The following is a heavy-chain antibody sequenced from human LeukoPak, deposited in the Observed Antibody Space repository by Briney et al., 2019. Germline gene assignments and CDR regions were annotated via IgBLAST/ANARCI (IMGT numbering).Heavy chain of an antibody. V-gene: IGHV3-48*03. J-gene: IGHJ4*02. CDR2: ISSSSSTI. Sequence: HSGGSPRLSCAASGFTFSSYEMNWVRQAPGKGLEWVSYISSSSSTIYYADSVKGRFTISRDNAKNSLYLQMNSLRAEDTAVYYCAREIWFGELFFDYWGQGTLVTVSS. CDR1: GFTFSSYE. D-gene: IGHD3-10*01. CDR3: AREIWFGELFFDY.